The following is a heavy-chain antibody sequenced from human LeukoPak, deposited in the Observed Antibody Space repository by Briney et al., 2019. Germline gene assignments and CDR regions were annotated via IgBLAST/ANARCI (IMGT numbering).Heavy chain of an antibody. Sequence: SETLSLTCTVPGGSISSYYWSWIRQPPGKGLEWIGYIYYSGSTNYNPSLKSRVTISVDTSKNQFSLKLSSVTAADTAVYYCARVAPGAPANFDYWGQGTLVTVSS. V-gene: IGHV4-59*01. CDR2: IYYSGST. CDR1: GGSISSYY. CDR3: ARVAPGAPANFDY. J-gene: IGHJ4*02. D-gene: IGHD2-15*01.